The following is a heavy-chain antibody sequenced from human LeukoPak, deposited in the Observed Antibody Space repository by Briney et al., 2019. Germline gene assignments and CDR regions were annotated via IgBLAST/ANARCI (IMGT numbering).Heavy chain of an antibody. CDR2: IYPGDSDT. CDR3: ARQAAAGPYYYYYGMDV. J-gene: IGHJ6*02. CDR1: GYSFTSYW. D-gene: IGHD6-13*01. Sequence: GESLEISCKGSGYSFTSYWIGWVRQMPGKGLEWMGIIYPGDSDTRYSPSFQGQVTISADKSISTAYLQWSSLKASDTAMYYCARQAAAGPYYYYYGMDVWGQGTTVTVSS. V-gene: IGHV5-51*01.